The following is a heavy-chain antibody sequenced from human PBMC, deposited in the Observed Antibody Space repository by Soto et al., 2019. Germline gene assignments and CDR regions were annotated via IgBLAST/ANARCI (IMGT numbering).Heavy chain of an antibody. V-gene: IGHV3-30-3*01. J-gene: IGHJ3*02. CDR2: ISYDGSNK. Sequence: GGSLRLSCAASGFTFSSYAMHWVRQAPGKGLEWVAVISYDGSNKYYADSVKGRFTISRNNSKNTLYLQMNSLRAEDTAVYYCARDRAEAFDIWGQGTMVTVSS. CDR3: ARDRAEAFDI. D-gene: IGHD6-13*01. CDR1: GFTFSSYA.